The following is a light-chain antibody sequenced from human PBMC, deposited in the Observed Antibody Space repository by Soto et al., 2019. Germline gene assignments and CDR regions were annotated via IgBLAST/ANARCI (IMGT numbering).Light chain of an antibody. Sequence: EIVLTQSPGTLSLSPGERATLCCRASQSVSSSYLAWYQQKPGQAPRLLIYGASSRATGIPDRFSGSGSGTXFTLTXSRLEPEDFAVYYXQXYGSSPPITFSQGTRLDIK. J-gene: IGKJ5*01. V-gene: IGKV3-20*01. CDR2: GAS. CDR3: QXYGSSPPIT. CDR1: QSVSSSY.